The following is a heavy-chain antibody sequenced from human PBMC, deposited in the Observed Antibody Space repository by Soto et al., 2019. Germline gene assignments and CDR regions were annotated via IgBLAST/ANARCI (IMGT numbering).Heavy chain of an antibody. CDR3: ARGAATVTPGWFDP. Sequence: SETLSLTCAVSGYSISSGYYWGWIRQTPGKGLEWIASIYHSGSTYYNPSLKSRVTISVDTSKNQFSLKLASVTAADTAVYYCARGAATVTPGWFDPWGQGIMVTVSS. CDR2: IYHSGST. D-gene: IGHD4-17*01. V-gene: IGHV4-38-2*01. CDR1: GYSISSGYY. J-gene: IGHJ5*02.